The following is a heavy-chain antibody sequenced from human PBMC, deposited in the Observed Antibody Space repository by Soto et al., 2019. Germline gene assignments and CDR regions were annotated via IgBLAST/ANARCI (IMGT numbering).Heavy chain of an antibody. CDR1: GYTFTSYG. V-gene: IGHV1-18*01. CDR2: ISAYNGNT. CDR3: AREGSSGWYSCYYYGMDV. D-gene: IGHD6-19*01. J-gene: IGHJ6*02. Sequence: ASVKVSCKASGYTFTSYGISWVRQAPGQGLEWMGWISAYNGNTNYAQKLQGRVTMTTDTSTSTAYMELRSLRSDDTAVYYCAREGSSGWYSCYYYGMDVWGQGTTVTVS.